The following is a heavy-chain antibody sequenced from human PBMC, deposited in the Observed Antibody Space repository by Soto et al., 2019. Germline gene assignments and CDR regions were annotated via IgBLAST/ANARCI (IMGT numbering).Heavy chain of an antibody. J-gene: IGHJ4*01. Sequence: QVQLVQSGAEVKKPGASVKVSCKASGYTFTNYGINWVRQAPGQGLEWLGWVSAYNGERRSAQRVQARVIMTTDTSTTTAYMELRSLRSDDTAVYYCSRGTSIPAAGDYWGQGTLVTVSS. CDR2: VSAYNGER. CDR1: GYTFTNYG. D-gene: IGHD6-6*01. V-gene: IGHV1-18*01. CDR3: SRGTSIPAAGDY.